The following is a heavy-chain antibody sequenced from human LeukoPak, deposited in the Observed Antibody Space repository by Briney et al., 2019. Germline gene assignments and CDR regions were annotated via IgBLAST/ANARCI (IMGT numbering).Heavy chain of an antibody. J-gene: IGHJ2*01. CDR3: ARGRLTRRNWYFDL. V-gene: IGHV1-2*02. Sequence: ASVKVSCKASGYTFTGYYIHWMRHAPGQGLEWMGWINPHSGGTNYAQTFQGRVTMTGGTSISTVYMELRTLRSDNTAVYFCARGRLTRRNWYFDLWGGGTLVTASS. D-gene: IGHD4-11*01. CDR1: GYTFTGYY. CDR2: INPHSGGT.